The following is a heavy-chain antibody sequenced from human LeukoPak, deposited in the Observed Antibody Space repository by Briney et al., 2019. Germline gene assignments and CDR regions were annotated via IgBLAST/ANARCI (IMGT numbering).Heavy chain of an antibody. J-gene: IGHJ4*02. Sequence: SSETLSLTCAVSGYSISSGYYWGWIRQPPGKGLEWIGSVYHSGSTYYNPYLKSRVTISVDTSKNQFSLKLSSVTAADTAVYYCARHEGFTMIVVAIFDYWGQGTLVTVSS. D-gene: IGHD3-22*01. CDR2: VYHSGST. CDR1: GYSISSGYY. V-gene: IGHV4-38-2*01. CDR3: ARHEGFTMIVVAIFDY.